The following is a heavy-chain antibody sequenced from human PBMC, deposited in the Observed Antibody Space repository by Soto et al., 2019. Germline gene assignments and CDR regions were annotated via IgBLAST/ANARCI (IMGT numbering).Heavy chain of an antibody. CDR1: GGTFSSYA. CDR3: ARDLYGDYGAVFGWFDP. J-gene: IGHJ5*02. CDR2: IIPIFGTA. V-gene: IGHV1-69*01. Sequence: QVQLVQSGAEVKKPGSSVKVSCKASGGTFSSYAISWVRQAPGQGLEWMGAIIPIFGTANYAQKFQGRVTITADESTSTAYMELSSLRSEDTAVYYCARDLYGDYGAVFGWFDPWGQGTLVTVSS. D-gene: IGHD4-17*01.